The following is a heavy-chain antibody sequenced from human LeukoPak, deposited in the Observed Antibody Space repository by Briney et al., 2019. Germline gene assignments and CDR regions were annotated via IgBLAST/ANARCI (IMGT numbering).Heavy chain of an antibody. Sequence: ASVEVSCKASGYTFTGYYMHWVRQAPGQGLEWMGWINPNSGGTNYAQKFQGRVTMTRDTSISTAYMELNGLRSDDTAVYYCARRGYSYGYVGYYYYYMDVWGKGTTVTVSS. J-gene: IGHJ6*03. CDR3: ARRGYSYGYVGYYYYYMDV. CDR1: GYTFTGYY. V-gene: IGHV1-2*02. D-gene: IGHD5-18*01. CDR2: INPNSGGT.